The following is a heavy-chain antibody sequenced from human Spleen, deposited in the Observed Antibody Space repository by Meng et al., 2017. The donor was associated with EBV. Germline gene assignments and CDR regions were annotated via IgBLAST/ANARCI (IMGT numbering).Heavy chain of an antibody. V-gene: IGHV4-59*01. J-gene: IGHJ4*02. CDR1: GGSISAYY. CDR3: VTVVVWFGTLHYFDY. CDR2: MYHSGTI. D-gene: IGHD3-10*01. Sequence: QGHLKEPGPGLGNPSETLSLTCTVSGGSISAYYWSWIRQPPGKGLEWIGYMYHSGTINYNPSLKSRVTMSIDTSKSQFSLNLNSVTAADTAVYYCVTVVVWFGTLHYFDYWGQGALVTVSS.